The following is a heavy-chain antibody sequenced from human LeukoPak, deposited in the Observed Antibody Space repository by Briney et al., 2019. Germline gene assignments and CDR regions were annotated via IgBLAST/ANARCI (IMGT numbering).Heavy chain of an antibody. D-gene: IGHD6-13*01. CDR3: ARVLFKGIAAVGSSAGF. V-gene: IGHV1-2*02. CDR2: INPNSGGT. J-gene: IGHJ4*02. CDR1: GYTFTGYY. Sequence: ASVKVSCKASGYTFTGYYMHWVRQAPGQGFEWMGWINPNSGGTNYAQKFQGRVTMTRDTSISTAYMELSRLRSDDTAVYYCARVLFKGIAAVGSSAGFWGQGTLVTVSS.